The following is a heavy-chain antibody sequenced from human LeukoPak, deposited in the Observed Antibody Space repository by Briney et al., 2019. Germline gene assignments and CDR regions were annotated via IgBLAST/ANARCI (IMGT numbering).Heavy chain of an antibody. CDR3: ATRPTPPYYYYYMDV. CDR2: INHSGST. D-gene: IGHD4-23*01. Sequence: PSETLSLTCTVSGYSISSGYYWGWIRQPPGKGLEWIGSINHSGSTNYNPSLKSRVTISVDASKNQFSLKLNSVTAADTAVYYCATRPTPPYYYYYMDVWGKGTTVTVSS. CDR1: GYSISSGYY. V-gene: IGHV4-38-2*02. J-gene: IGHJ6*03.